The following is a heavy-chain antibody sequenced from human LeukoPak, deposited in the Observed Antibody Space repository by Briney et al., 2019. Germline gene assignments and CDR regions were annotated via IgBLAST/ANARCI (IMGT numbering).Heavy chain of an antibody. CDR3: ARDCPSRYGSGSYLYYYYYGMDV. V-gene: IGHV1-18*04. J-gene: IGHJ6*04. CDR2: ISAYNGNT. D-gene: IGHD3-10*01. Sequence: ASVKVSCKASGYTFTSYGISWVRQAPGQGLEWMGWISAYNGNTNYAQKLQGRVTMTTDTSTSTACMELRSLRSDDTAVYYCARDCPSRYGSGSYLYYYYYGMDVWGKGTTVTVSS. CDR1: GYTFTSYG.